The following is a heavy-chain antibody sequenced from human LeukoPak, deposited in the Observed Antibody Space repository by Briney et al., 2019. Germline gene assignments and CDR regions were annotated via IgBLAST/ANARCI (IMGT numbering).Heavy chain of an antibody. V-gene: IGHV1-2*02. J-gene: IGHJ4*02. CDR1: GYTFTGYY. CDR3: ARGSWKVPAAICV. Sequence: ASVKVSCKASGYTFTGYYMHRVRQAPGQGLEWVGWINPNSGGANYAQKFQGRVTMTRDTSIGTAYMELSRLRSDDTAVYYCARGSWKVPAAICVWGQGTLATVSS. CDR2: INPNSGGA. D-gene: IGHD2-2*02.